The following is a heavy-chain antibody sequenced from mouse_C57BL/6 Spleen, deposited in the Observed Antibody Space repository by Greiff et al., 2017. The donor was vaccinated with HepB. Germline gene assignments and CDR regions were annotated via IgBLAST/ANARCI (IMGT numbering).Heavy chain of an antibody. Sequence: QVQLQQPGAELVRPGSSVKLSCKASGYNFTSYWMHWVKQRPIQGLEWIGNIDPSDSETHYNQKFKDKATLTVDKSSSTAYMQLSSLTSEDSAVYYCARRGTTVVPFDYWGQGTTLTVSS. CDR2: IDPSDSET. D-gene: IGHD1-1*02. J-gene: IGHJ2*01. CDR3: ARRGTTVVPFDY. V-gene: IGHV1-52*01. CDR1: GYNFTSYW.